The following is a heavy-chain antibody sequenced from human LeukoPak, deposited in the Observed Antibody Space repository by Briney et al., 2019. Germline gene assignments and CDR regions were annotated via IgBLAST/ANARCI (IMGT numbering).Heavy chain of an antibody. V-gene: IGHV3-21*01. J-gene: IGHJ4*02. Sequence: GGSLRLSCAASGFTFSNYNMNWVRQAPGKGLEWVSSTISNNNYKYYADSVKGRFTISRDNAKNSLYLQMDSLRAEDTAVYYCARALGDDFWSGYSDSWGQGTPVTVSS. CDR2: TISNNNYK. CDR3: ARALGDDFWSGYSDS. CDR1: GFTFSNYN. D-gene: IGHD3-3*01.